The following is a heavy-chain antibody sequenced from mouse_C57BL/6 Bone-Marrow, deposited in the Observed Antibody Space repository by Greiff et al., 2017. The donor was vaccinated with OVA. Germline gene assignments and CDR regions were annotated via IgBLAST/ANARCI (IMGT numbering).Heavy chain of an antibody. D-gene: IGHD2-3*01. V-gene: IGHV5-4*03. CDR2: ISDGGSYT. CDR1: GFTFSSYA. Sequence: EVNLVESGGGLVKPGGSLKLSCAASGFTFSSYAMSWVRQTPEKRLEWVATISDGGSYTYYPDNVKGRFTISRDNAKNNLYLQMSHLKSEDTAMYYCARGGWLLSMDYWGQGTSVTVSS. CDR3: ARGGWLLSMDY. J-gene: IGHJ4*01.